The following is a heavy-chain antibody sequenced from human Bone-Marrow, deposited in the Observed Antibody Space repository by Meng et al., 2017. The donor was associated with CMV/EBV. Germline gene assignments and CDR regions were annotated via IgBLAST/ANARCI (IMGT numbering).Heavy chain of an antibody. CDR3: VKDRGGTGDFDF. CDR2: INADNGDT. V-gene: IGHV1-3*01. D-gene: IGHD2-8*02. CDR1: GYTFTAYA. Sequence: TFGYTFTAYAIHWVRQDPGQRFEWMGWINADNGDTQYSQKVQGRVIITRDRSASTSYMALNNLRPDDTAIYYCVKDRGGTGDFDFWGQGTLVTVSS. J-gene: IGHJ4*02.